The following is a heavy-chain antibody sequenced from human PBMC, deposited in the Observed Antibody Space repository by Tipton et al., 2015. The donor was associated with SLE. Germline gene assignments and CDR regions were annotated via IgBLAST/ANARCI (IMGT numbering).Heavy chain of an antibody. J-gene: IGHJ4*02. Sequence: TLSLTCTVSGYSIFDGYYWGWIRQPPGKGPEWIGTIYHSGDTYYNPSLKSRVTLTVDTSKNQFSLSLNSVTAADTAAYYCARVRFFDYWGQGALVTVSS. D-gene: IGHD3-3*01. CDR2: IYHSGDT. CDR1: GYSIFDGYY. CDR3: ARVRFFDY. V-gene: IGHV4-38-2*02.